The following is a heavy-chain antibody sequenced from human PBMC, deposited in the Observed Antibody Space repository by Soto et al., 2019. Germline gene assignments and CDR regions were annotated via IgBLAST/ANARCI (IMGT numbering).Heavy chain of an antibody. Sequence: QVQLQQWDAGLLKPSETLSLTCAVSGGSFSPSFCCWVRQPPGKGLEWIDEIHQSGGNIYNPSLTIRVTISADTTNIQFSLKLTSVTAADTSVYYWGFSTMPRTRDLAYWGQGTRVTVSS. CDR3: GFSTMPRTRDLAY. V-gene: IGHV4-34*01. CDR2: IHQSGGN. J-gene: IGHJ4*02. CDR1: GGSFSPSF. D-gene: IGHD2-8*01.